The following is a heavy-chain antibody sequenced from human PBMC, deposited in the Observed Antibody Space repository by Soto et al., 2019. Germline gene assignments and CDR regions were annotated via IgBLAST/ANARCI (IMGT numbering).Heavy chain of an antibody. V-gene: IGHV4-39*01. CDR3: ARNYGDSGGSYYYYYGMDV. D-gene: IGHD4-17*01. J-gene: IGHJ6*02. Sequence: SLTCAVSGGSITSGGYSWGWIRQPPGKGLEWIGSIYYSGSTYYNPSLKSRVTISVDTSKNQFSLKLSSVTAADTAVYYCARNYGDSGGSYYYYYGMDVWGQGTTVTVSS. CDR1: GGSITSGGYS. CDR2: IYYSGST.